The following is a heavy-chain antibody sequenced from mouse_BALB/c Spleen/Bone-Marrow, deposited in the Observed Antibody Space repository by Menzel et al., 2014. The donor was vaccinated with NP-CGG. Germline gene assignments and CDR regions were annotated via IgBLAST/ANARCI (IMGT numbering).Heavy chain of an antibody. CDR1: DYTFTTYW. CDR2: IDPSTSET. J-gene: IGHJ4*01. CDR3: ARRTLAMDY. Sequence: QVQLQQPGPDLVRPGSSVKMSCKASDYTFTTYWMHWVKQRPGQGLEWIGMIDPSTSETRLNQKFKDKATLIVDKSSNTAYMQLSGLTSEDSAVYYCARRTLAMDYWGQGTSVTVSS. V-gene: IGHV1-52*01.